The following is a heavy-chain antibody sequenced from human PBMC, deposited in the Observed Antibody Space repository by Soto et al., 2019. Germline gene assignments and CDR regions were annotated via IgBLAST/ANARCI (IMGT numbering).Heavy chain of an antibody. CDR1: GFTFDDYA. J-gene: IGHJ4*02. CDR3: VRDNSYVRGPFDY. D-gene: IGHD3-10*02. Sequence: DVQLVESGGGLVQPGRSLRLSCAASGFTFDDYAMHWVRQVPGKGLEWVSGISWNSGGIDYADSVQGRFTISRDNAKNSLYLQMNSLRDEDTAFYYCVRDNSYVRGPFDYWGQGTLVTVSS. CDR2: ISWNSGGI. V-gene: IGHV3-9*01.